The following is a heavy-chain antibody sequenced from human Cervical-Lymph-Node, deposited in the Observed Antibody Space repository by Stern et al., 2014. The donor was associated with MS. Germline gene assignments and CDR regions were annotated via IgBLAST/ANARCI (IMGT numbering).Heavy chain of an antibody. CDR2: INPTGGTT. Sequence: QVQLVQSGAEVKGPGASVKVSCMASGYTFSSYYVHWVRQAPGQGLEWMGIINPTGGTTTYAQRFQDRLTLTRDTSTRTVYMGLPSLRSEDTAVYYCALYGDTFYWGQGTLVTVSS. D-gene: IGHD5-24*01. CDR1: GYTFSSYY. V-gene: IGHV1-46*01. J-gene: IGHJ4*02. CDR3: ALYGDTFY.